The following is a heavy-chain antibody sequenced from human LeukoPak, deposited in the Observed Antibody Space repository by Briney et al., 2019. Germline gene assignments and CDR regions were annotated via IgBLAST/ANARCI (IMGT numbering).Heavy chain of an antibody. CDR1: GGSFSGYY. CDR2: INHSGNT. J-gene: IGHJ5*02. D-gene: IGHD2-15*01. Sequence: SQTLSLTCAVYGGSFSGYYWSWIRHPPGKGLEWIGEINHSGNTNYNPSLKSRGTISVNTYKKHFSLKLSSVTAAEEAVYYCASLRVDSNWFDPWGQGTLVTVSS. V-gene: IGHV4-34*01. CDR3: ASLRVDSNWFDP.